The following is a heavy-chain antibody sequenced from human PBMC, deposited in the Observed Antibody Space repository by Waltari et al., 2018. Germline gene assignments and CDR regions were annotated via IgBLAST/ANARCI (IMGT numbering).Heavy chain of an antibody. V-gene: IGHV3-9*01. D-gene: IGHD3-22*01. J-gene: IGHJ4*02. CDR2: ISWNSGSI. CDR3: AKDMVDSSGYYYDHFDY. Sequence: EVQLVESGGGLVQPGRSLRLSCAASGFTFDDYAMHWVRQAPGKGLEWVSGISWNSGSIGYADSVKGRFTISRDNAKNSLYLQMNSLRAEDTALYYCAKDMVDSSGYYYDHFDYWGQGTLVTVSS. CDR1: GFTFDDYA.